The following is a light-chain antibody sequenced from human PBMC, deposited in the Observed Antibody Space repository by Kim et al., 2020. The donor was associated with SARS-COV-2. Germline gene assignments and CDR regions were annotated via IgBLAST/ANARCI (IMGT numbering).Light chain of an antibody. CDR3: SAYASSTTWV. CDR2: DVS. J-gene: IGLJ3*02. V-gene: IGLV2-14*04. Sequence: GQSITISCTGTSSDVLSYNYVAWYQQYPGKAPKLMIYDVSNRPSGVSNRFSGSKSGNTASLTISGLQAGDEADYYCSAYASSTTWVFGGGTKVTVL. CDR1: SSDVLSYNY.